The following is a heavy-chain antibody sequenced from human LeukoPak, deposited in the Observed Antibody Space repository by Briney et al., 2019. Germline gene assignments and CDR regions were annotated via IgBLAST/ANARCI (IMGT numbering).Heavy chain of an antibody. CDR2: IYHSGST. J-gene: IGHJ4*02. CDR3: ARGGGYASPIGY. V-gene: IGHV4-59*01. CDR1: GGSISTYY. Sequence: PSETLSLTCTLSGGSISTYYWSWIRQPPGKGLEWIGYIYHSGSTNYNPPLKSRVTLSVDTSKNQFSLKLSSVTAADTAVYYCARGGGYASPIGYWGQGALVTVSS. D-gene: IGHD5-12*01.